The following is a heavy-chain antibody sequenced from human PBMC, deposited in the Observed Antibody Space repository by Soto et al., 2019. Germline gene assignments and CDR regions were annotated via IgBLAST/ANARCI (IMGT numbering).Heavy chain of an antibody. CDR2: ISYDGSNK. J-gene: IGHJ4*02. D-gene: IGHD1-1*01. V-gene: IGHV3-30-3*01. Sequence: QVQLVESGGGVVQPGRSLRLSCAASGFTFSSYAMHWVRQDPGKGLEWVAVISYDGSNKYYADSVKGRFTISRDNSKNTLYLQMNSLSAEDTAVYYCERDAPTGPFDYGGQGTLVTVSS. CDR1: GFTFSSYA. CDR3: ERDAPTGPFDY.